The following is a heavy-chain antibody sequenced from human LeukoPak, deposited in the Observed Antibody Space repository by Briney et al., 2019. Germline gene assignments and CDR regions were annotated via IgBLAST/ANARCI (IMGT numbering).Heavy chain of an antibody. V-gene: IGHV3-21*01. J-gene: IGHJ4*02. CDR3: ARDGSRGNLVTAPDY. CDR1: GFIFSSYS. D-gene: IGHD2-21*02. CDR2: ISSSSIYI. Sequence: PGGSLRLSCAASGFIFSSYSMNWVRQAPGKGLEWVSSISSSSIYIYYADSVKGRFTISRDNAKNSLYRQMNSLRAEDTAVYYCARDGSRGNLVTAPDYWGQGTLVTVSS.